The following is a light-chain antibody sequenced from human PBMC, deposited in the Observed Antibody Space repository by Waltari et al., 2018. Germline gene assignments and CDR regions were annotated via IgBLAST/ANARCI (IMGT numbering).Light chain of an antibody. CDR2: GAS. Sequence: ETVLTQSPAHLSISPGERADLTCRASQSVSSNLAWYQQKPGQAPRLLIYGASTRATGIPARFSGSGSGTEFTLTISSLQSDDFAVYYCQQYDKWYPRTFGQGTKVEFK. CDR1: QSVSSN. CDR3: QQYDKWYPRT. J-gene: IGKJ1*01. V-gene: IGKV3-15*01.